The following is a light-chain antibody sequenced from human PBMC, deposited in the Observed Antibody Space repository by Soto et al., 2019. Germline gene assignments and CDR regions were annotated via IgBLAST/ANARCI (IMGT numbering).Light chain of an antibody. CDR3: HHYGSSPYT. CDR2: GAS. CDR1: QSVSRSY. J-gene: IGKJ2*01. V-gene: IGKV3-20*01. Sequence: IALTQSPGTLSLSPGERATLSCRASQSVSRSYLAWYQQKPGQAPRLLIYGASSRATGIPDRFSGSGSGTDFTLTINRLEPEDFGVYYCHHYGSSPYTFGLGTKLEIK.